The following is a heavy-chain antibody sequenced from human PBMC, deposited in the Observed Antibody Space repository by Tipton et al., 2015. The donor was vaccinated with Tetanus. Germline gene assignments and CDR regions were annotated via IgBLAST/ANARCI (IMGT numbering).Heavy chain of an antibody. Sequence: QSGAEVKKPGESLRISCKVSGYNFTIYWIGWVRQMPGKGLEWMGIIYPGDSKTRYSPSFQGQVTISADRSISTAYLHWSSLKASDPAMYYCARRRTTTALSYYFDSWGQGTLVTVSS. D-gene: IGHD4-17*01. CDR3: ARRRTTTALSYYFDS. CDR2: IYPGDSKT. CDR1: GYNFTIYW. J-gene: IGHJ4*02. V-gene: IGHV5-51*01.